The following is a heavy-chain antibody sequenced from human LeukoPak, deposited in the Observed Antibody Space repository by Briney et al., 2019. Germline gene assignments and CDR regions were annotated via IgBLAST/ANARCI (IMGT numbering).Heavy chain of an antibody. Sequence: GGSLRLSCAASGFTFSSYSMNWVRRAPGKGLEWASSISSSSSYIYYADSVKGRFTISRDNAKNSLYLQMNSLRAEDTAVYYCARMSGYGDYTYPWGQGTLVTVSS. CDR3: ARMSGYGDYTYP. V-gene: IGHV3-21*01. D-gene: IGHD4-17*01. CDR2: ISSSSSYI. CDR1: GFTFSSYS. J-gene: IGHJ5*02.